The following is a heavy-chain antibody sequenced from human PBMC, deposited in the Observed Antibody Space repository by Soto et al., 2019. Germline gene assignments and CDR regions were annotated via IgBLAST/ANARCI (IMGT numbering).Heavy chain of an antibody. V-gene: IGHV1-8*01. Sequence: ASVKVSCKASGDTFTSYDINCVRQATGQGLEWMGWMNPNSGNTGYAQKFQGRVTMTRNTSISTAYMELSSLRSEDTAVYYCARGQVPNHPLAVVPASDYYYYGMDVWGQGTTVTVSS. D-gene: IGHD6-19*01. CDR3: ARGQVPNHPLAVVPASDYYYYGMDV. CDR2: MNPNSGNT. J-gene: IGHJ6*02. CDR1: GDTFTSYD.